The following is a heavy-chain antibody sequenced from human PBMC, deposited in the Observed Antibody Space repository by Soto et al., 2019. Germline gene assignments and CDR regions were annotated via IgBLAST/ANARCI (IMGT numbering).Heavy chain of an antibody. D-gene: IGHD4-17*01. CDR1: GFTFSSYG. V-gene: IGHV3-30*18. Sequence: ESGGGVVQPGRSLRLSCAASGFTFSSYGMHWVRQAPGKGLEWVAVISYDGSNKYYADSVKGRFTISRDNSKNTLYLQMNSLRAEDTAVYYYANSQGEDGDTGAFDIWGQGTMVTVSS. CDR3: ANSQGEDGDTGAFDI. CDR2: ISYDGSNK. J-gene: IGHJ3*02.